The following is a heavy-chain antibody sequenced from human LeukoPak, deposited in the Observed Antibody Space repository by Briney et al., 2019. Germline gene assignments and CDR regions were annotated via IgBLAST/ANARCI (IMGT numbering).Heavy chain of an antibody. V-gene: IGHV4-4*07. CDR1: GGSISSYY. D-gene: IGHD2-15*01. CDR3: ARVGPIGYCSGGSCYYFDY. Sequence: SSETLPLTCTVSGGSISSYYWSWIRQPAGKGLEWIGRIYTSGSTNYNPSLKSRVTMSVDTSKNQFSLKLSSVTAADTAVYYCARVGPIGYCSGGSCYYFDYWGQGTLVTVSS. J-gene: IGHJ4*02. CDR2: IYTSGST.